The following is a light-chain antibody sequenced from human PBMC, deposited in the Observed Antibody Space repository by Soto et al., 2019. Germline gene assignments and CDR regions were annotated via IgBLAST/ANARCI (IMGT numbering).Light chain of an antibody. J-gene: IGLJ1*01. CDR3: SSYTSSSTLYV. CDR1: SSDVGGYTY. CDR2: EVN. Sequence: QSALTQPASVSGSPRQSITSSCTGASSDVGGYTYVSWYQQHPGKAPKLMIYEVNNRPSGVSHRFSGSKSGNTASLTISGLQAEDEADYYCSSYTSSSTLYVFGTGTKVTV. V-gene: IGLV2-14*01.